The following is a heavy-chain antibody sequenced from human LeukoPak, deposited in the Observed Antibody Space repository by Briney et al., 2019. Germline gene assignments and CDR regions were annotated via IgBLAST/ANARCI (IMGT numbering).Heavy chain of an antibody. D-gene: IGHD4-17*01. CDR3: ARDEPTVTTGPPVGY. CDR2: VSSSSSYI. CDR1: GFTFSSYS. V-gene: IGHV3-21*01. J-gene: IGHJ4*02. Sequence: GRSLRLSCAASGFTFSSYSMNWVRQAPGKGLEWVSSVSSSSSYIYYADSVKGRFTISRDNAKNSLYLQMNSLRVEDTAVYYCARDEPTVTTGPPVGYWGQGTLVTVSS.